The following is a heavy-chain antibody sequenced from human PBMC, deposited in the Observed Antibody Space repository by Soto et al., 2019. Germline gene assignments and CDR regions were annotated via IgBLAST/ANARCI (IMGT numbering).Heavy chain of an antibody. CDR3: ARGDREDIAVVIGVRPGEYCLDV. CDR1: GFTFRNYA. V-gene: IGHV3-30-3*01. J-gene: IGHJ6*02. Sequence: QVQLVESGGGVVQPGRSLRLSCAASGFTFRNYAMHWVRQAPGKGLECVAVISYAGGNKFYRDYVKGRFTISRDKSKNTLYLQINSLRYEDTAVYYCARGDREDIAVVIGVRPGEYCLDVWGQGTTVTVSS. CDR2: ISYAGGNK. D-gene: IGHD2-15*01.